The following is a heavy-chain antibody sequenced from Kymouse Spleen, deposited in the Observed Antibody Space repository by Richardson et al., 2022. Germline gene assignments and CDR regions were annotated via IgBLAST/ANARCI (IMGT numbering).Heavy chain of an antibody. V-gene: IGHV4-39*01. D-gene: IGHD6-19*01. CDR1: GGSISSSSYY. CDR2: IYYSGST. CDR3: ARQGGWYVGWFDP. J-gene: IGHJ5*02. Sequence: QLQLQESGPGLVKPSETLSLTCTVSGGSISSSSYYWGWIRQPPGKGLEWIGSIYYSGSTYYNPSLKSRVTISVDTSKNQFSLKLSSVTAADTAVYYCARQGGWYVGWFDPWGQGTLVTVSS.